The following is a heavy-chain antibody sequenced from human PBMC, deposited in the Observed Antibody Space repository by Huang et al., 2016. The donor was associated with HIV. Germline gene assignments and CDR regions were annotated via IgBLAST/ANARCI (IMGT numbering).Heavy chain of an antibody. CDR2: NSPTLGTA. V-gene: IGHV1-69*01. Sequence: QVQLVQSGAEVKKPGSSVKVSCKASGGSFRNFAIGWVRQAPGQGLEGMGGNSPTLGTANYAQKFQGRVTIIADESTSTAYMELSSLRSEDTAVYYCATVDYYDTSGPQRGYFDNWGQGTLVTVSS. D-gene: IGHD3-22*01. J-gene: IGHJ4*02. CDR1: GGSFRNFA. CDR3: ATVDYYDTSGPQRGYFDN.